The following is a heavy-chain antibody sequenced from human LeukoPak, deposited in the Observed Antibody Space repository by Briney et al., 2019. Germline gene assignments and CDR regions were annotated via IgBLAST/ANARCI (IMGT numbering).Heavy chain of an antibody. D-gene: IGHD3-22*01. J-gene: IGHJ4*02. CDR3: ARASSGYYYPSYFDY. Sequence: SETLSLTCTVSGGSISSYYWSCIRQPAGKGLEWLGRIYTSGSTNYNPSLKSRVTMSVDTSKNQFSLKLSSVTAADTAVYYCARASSGYYYPSYFDYWGQGTLVTVSS. CDR2: IYTSGST. V-gene: IGHV4-4*07. CDR1: GGSISSYY.